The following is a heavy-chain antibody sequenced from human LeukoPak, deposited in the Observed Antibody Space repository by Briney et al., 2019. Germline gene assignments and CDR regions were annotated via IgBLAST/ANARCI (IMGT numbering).Heavy chain of an antibody. CDR1: GGSHSSDNW. V-gene: IGHV4-4*02. CDR3: ARDPIPMTGRAFDI. Sequence: SGTLSLTCGVSGGSHSSDNWWNWLRQPPGKGLEWIGDIYHSGSTNYNPSLKSRVTISLDESKNQFSLKLISVTAADTPVYYCARDPIPMTGRAFDIWAQGIMVTVSS. D-gene: IGHD2-2*02. J-gene: IGHJ3*02. CDR2: IYHSGST.